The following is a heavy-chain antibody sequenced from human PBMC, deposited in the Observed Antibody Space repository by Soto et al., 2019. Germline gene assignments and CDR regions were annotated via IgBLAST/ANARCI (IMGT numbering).Heavy chain of an antibody. CDR1: GFSFSTTGVG. V-gene: IGHV2-5*01. Sequence: SGPTLVNPTQTLTLTCTFSGFSFSTTGVGVGWVRQPPRKALEWLQLIYCNYDKPYSPSLKGMLTITKDTSKNQEVLTHTNMVPFDTTTYSCAARDKSLYSSAYYERVINTWGQGMLVTVSS. J-gene: IGHJ5*02. CDR2: IYCNYDK. D-gene: IGHD3-22*01. CDR3: AARDKSLYSSAYYERVINT.